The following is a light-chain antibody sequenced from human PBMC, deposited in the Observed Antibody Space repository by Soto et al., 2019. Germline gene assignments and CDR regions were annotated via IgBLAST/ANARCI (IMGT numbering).Light chain of an antibody. J-gene: IGKJ1*01. V-gene: IGKV1-5*01. CDR3: QQYNSYSWT. CDR1: QSISDS. CDR2: DVS. Sequence: DIQMTQSPSTLSASVGDRVTITCRASQSISDSFAWYQQKPGKAPDLLISDVSSLERGVPSRFSGSGSGTEFTLTISSLQPDDFATYYCQQYNSYSWTFGQGTKVHIK.